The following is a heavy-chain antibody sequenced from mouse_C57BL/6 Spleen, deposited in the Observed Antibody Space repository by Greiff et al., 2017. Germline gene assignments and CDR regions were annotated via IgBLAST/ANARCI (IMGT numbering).Heavy chain of an antibody. J-gene: IGHJ3*01. Sequence: VKLMESGAELVRPGTSVKVSCKASGYAFTNYLIEWVKQRPGPGLEWIGVINPGSGGTNYNEKFKGKATLTADKSSSTAYMQLSSLTSEDSAVYFCARDYSDYEVFAYWGQGTLVTVSA. CDR3: ARDYSDYEVFAY. V-gene: IGHV1-54*01. CDR1: GYAFTNYL. D-gene: IGHD2-13*01. CDR2: INPGSGGT.